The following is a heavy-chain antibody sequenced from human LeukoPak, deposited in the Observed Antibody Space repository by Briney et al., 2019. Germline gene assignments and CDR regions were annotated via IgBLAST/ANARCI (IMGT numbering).Heavy chain of an antibody. D-gene: IGHD3-16*01. CDR2: INPNSGAT. CDR1: GYTFTGYY. J-gene: IGHJ4*02. CDR3: ASLGLIDY. V-gene: IGHV1-2*02. Sequence: GASVKVSCKASGYTFTGYYMHWVREAPGQGLEWMGCINPNSGATNYAQKFQGRVTMTRDTSISTAYMELSGLRSDDTAVYYCASLGLIDYWGQGTLVTVSS.